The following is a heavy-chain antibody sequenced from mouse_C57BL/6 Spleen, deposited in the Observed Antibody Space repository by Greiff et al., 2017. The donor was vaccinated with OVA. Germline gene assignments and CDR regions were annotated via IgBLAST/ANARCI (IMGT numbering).Heavy chain of an antibody. V-gene: IGHV1-64*01. CDR1: GYTFTSYW. CDR2: IHPNSGST. CDR3: AESMITTGAWFAY. D-gene: IGHD2-4*01. Sequence: VQLQQPGAELVKPGASVKLSCKASGYTFTSYWMHWVKQRPGQGLEWIGMIHPNSGSTNYNEKFKSKATLTVDKSSSTAYMQLSSLTSEDSAVYYCAESMITTGAWFAYWGQGTLVTVSA. J-gene: IGHJ3*01.